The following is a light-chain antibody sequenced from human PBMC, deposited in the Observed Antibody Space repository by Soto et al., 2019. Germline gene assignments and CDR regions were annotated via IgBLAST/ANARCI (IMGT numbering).Light chain of an antibody. CDR3: SSYAGTHIV. Sequence: QCALTQPASASGSAGQSVAISCPGTSSDVGGYSYVSWYQQHPGKAPKLMIYDVSKRPSGVPDRFSGSKSGNTASLTVSGLQAEDEADYYCSSYAGTHIVFGTGTKVTVL. CDR2: DVS. V-gene: IGLV2-8*01. CDR1: SSDVGGYSY. J-gene: IGLJ1*01.